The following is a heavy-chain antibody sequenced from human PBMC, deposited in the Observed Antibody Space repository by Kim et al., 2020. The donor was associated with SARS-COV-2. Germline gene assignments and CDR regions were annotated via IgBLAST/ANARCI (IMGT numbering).Heavy chain of an antibody. D-gene: IGHD3-22*01. V-gene: IGHV1-69*13. CDR3: AGSGWRKDSSGPFYYYGMDV. CDR2: IIPIFGTA. J-gene: IGHJ6*02. CDR1: GGTFSSYA. Sequence: SVKVSCKASGGTFSSYAISWVRQAPGQGLEWMGGIIPIFGTANYAQKFQGRVTITADESTSTAYMELSSLRSEDTAVYYCAGSGWRKDSSGPFYYYGMDVGGQGTTLTVSS.